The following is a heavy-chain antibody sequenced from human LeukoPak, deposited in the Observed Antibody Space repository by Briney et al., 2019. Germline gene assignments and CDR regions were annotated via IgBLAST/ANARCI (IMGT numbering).Heavy chain of an antibody. V-gene: IGHV3-49*03. CDR3: TRDRSWFGELYSNWFDP. D-gene: IGHD3-10*01. CDR1: GFTFGDYA. Sequence: PGRSLRLSCTASGFTFGDYAMSWFRQAPGKGLEWVGFIRSKAYGGTTEYAASVKGRFTISRDDSKNIAYLQMNSLKTEDTAVYYCTRDRSWFGELYSNWFDPWGQGTLVTVSS. J-gene: IGHJ5*02. CDR2: IRSKAYGGTT.